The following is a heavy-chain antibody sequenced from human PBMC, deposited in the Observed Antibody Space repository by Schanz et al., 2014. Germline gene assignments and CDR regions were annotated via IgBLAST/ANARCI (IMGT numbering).Heavy chain of an antibody. D-gene: IGHD2-21*01. J-gene: IGHJ5*02. CDR3: ARAVGGNSALEWFDP. CDR1: GNSITTVDW. Sequence: QVQLQESGPGLVKPSDTLSLTCAVSGNSITTVDWGGWTRRPPGKGLEWIGYIYYSGSTYYNPSLKSRVTISVDTSKNQFSLKLSSVTAADTAVYYCARAVGGNSALEWFDPWGQGTLVTVSS. V-gene: IGHV4-28*07. CDR2: IYYSGST.